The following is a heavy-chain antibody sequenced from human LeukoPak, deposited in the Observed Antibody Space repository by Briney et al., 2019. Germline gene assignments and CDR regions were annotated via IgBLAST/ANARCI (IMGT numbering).Heavy chain of an antibody. V-gene: IGHV4-39*01. CDR2: IYYSGST. J-gene: IGHJ6*03. CDR1: GGSISSSSYY. D-gene: IGHD3-10*01. CDR3: ARAVGSGSFQTYYYYMDV. Sequence: SETLSLTCTVSGGSISSSSYYWGWIRQPPGKGLEWIGSIYYSGSTYYNPSLKSRVTISVDTSKNQFSLKLSSVTAADTAVYYCARAVGSGSFQTYYYYMDVWGKGTTVTISS.